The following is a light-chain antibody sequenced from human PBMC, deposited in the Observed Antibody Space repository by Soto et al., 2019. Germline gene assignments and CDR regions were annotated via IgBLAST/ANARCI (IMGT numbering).Light chain of an antibody. CDR3: QQYNTWPQT. J-gene: IGKJ1*01. V-gene: IGKV3-15*01. CDR2: GAS. CDR1: QSVSSN. Sequence: EIVMTQSPATLSVSPGERATLSCRASQSVSSNLAWYQQKPGQAPRLLIYGASTRATGIPARFSGSGSGTEFPLTISSLKSEDFAFYYCQQYNTWPQTFGQGTKVEIK.